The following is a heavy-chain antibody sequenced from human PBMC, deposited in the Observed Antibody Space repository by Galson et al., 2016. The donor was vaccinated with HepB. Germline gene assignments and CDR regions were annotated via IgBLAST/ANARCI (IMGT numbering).Heavy chain of an antibody. Sequence: SVKVSCKASGYSFTNYYIHWVRQAPGQGLEWMGIINPRGGSTSYAQKFQGRVTMTRHTSTSTVYMELSSLRSEDTAVYYCARPTGYYNGFDAFDIWGQGTKVTVSS. V-gene: IGHV1-46*01. D-gene: IGHD3-9*01. CDR2: INPRGGST. J-gene: IGHJ3*02. CDR1: GYSFTNYY. CDR3: ARPTGYYNGFDAFDI.